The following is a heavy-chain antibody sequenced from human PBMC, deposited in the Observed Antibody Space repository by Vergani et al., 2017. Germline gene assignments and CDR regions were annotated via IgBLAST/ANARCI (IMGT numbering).Heavy chain of an antibody. Sequence: QLQLQESGPGLVKPSETLSLTCTVSGGSISSSSYYWGWIRQPPGKGLEWIGSIYYSGSTYYNPSLKSRVTISVDTSKNQFSLKLSSVTAADPAVYYCARHLAYCGGDCYPYYYGMDVWGQGTTVTVSS. CDR2: IYYSGST. J-gene: IGHJ6*02. CDR3: ARHLAYCGGDCYPYYYGMDV. CDR1: GGSISSSSYY. D-gene: IGHD2-21*02. V-gene: IGHV4-39*01.